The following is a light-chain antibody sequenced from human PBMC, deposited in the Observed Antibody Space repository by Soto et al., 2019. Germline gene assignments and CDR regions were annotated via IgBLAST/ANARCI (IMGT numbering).Light chain of an antibody. V-gene: IGLV4-69*01. CDR1: SGHSSYA. CDR3: QTWGTGIVV. CDR2: LNSDGSH. Sequence: QPVLTQSPSASASLGASVKLTCTLSSGHSSYAIAWHQQQPEKGPRYLMKLNSDGSHRKGDGIPDRFSGSSSGAERYLTISSLQSEDEAVYYCQTWGTGIVVFGGGTKLTVL. J-gene: IGLJ2*01.